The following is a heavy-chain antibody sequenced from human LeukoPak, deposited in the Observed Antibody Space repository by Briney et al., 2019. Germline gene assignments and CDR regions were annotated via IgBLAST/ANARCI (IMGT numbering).Heavy chain of an antibody. CDR3: ARDLGSGQPGTIPGGLDY. D-gene: IGHD1-7*01. CDR2: LIPSDGST. Sequence: GASVKVSCKASRYTFTSYFIHWVRQAPGQGLEWVGVLIPSDGSTTYAQKFQGRVTMTRDTSTSTVYMDLNSLRSEDTAVFYCARDLGSGQPGTIPGGLDYWGQGTLVTVSA. V-gene: IGHV1-46*01. CDR1: RYTFTSYF. J-gene: IGHJ4*02.